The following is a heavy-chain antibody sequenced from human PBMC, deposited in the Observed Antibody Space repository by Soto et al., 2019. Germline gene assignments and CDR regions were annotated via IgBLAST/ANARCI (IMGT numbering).Heavy chain of an antibody. J-gene: IGHJ6*03. CDR2: ISYDGSNK. Sequence: GGSLRLSCAASGFTFSSYGMHWVRQAPGKGLEWVAVISYDGSNKYYADSVKGRFTISRDNSKNTLYLQMNSLRAEDTAVYYCARVSYNYYYYMDVWGKGTTVTVSS. CDR3: ARVSYNYYYYMDV. D-gene: IGHD5-18*01. CDR1: GFTFSSYG. V-gene: IGHV3-30*03.